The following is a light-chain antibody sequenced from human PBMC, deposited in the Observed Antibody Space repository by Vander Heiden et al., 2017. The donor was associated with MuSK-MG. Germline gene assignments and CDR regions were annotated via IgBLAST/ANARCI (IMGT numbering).Light chain of an antibody. J-gene: IGLJ1*01. CDR1: RSNIGAGFD. V-gene: IGLV1-40*01. CDR2: ENT. CDR3: QSYDSGRTASV. Sequence: QSVLTQPPSVSGAPGQRVTISCTGTRSNIGAGFDVHWYQQLPGTPPKLVIFENTNRPSGVPDRFSASTSDTSASLAITGLQAEDEADYYCQSYDSGRTASVFGTGTRVVVL.